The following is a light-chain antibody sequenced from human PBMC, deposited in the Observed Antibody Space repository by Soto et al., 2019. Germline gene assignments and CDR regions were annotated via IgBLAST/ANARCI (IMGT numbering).Light chain of an antibody. CDR1: QSVCNNN. Sequence: EIVLTQSPGTLSLSPGDRATLSCRASQSVCNNNLALYQQKPGQAPRLLMFGASSRATGIPDRFSGSGSGTDFTLTISRLEPEDFAIYHCQQYGGSPRTFGQGTKLEIK. J-gene: IGKJ2*01. CDR2: GAS. CDR3: QQYGGSPRT. V-gene: IGKV3-20*01.